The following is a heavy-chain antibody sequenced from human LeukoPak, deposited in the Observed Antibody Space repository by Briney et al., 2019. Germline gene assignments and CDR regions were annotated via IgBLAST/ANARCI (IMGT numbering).Heavy chain of an antibody. CDR1: AYTFTGYY. CDR3: ARGAGAGRFSLRPTGAYYMDV. CDR2: INPNSGGT. J-gene: IGHJ6*03. D-gene: IGHD6-13*01. Sequence: PSVKVSCKASAYTFTGYYMHWVRQAPGQGLEWMGWINPNSGGTNYAQKFQGRVTMPRDTSISTAYMELSRLRPDDTAVYYRARGAGAGRFSLRPTGAYYMDVWGKGTTVTVSS. V-gene: IGHV1-2*02.